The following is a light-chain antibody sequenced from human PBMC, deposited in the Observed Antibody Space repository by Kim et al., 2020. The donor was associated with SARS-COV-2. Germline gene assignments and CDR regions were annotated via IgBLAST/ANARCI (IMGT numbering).Light chain of an antibody. J-gene: IGKJ1*01. V-gene: IGKV1-NL1*01. CDR1: QVISNS. CDR2: VAS. CDR3: QQCYSSPWT. Sequence: ASVGDRVTITCRASQVISNSLAWYQQKPGKAPKLLLSVASDLESGVPSRFRGSGSGTDYTLTISNLQPEDFATYYCQQCYSSPWTFGPGTKVDIK.